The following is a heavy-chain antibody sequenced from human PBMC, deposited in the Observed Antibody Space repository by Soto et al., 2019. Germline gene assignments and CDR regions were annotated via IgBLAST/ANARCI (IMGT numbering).Heavy chain of an antibody. J-gene: IGHJ4*01. D-gene: IGHD3-22*01. CDR3: ARDYYKYYDSSGYYRSPAY. CDR1: GFTFSSYA. V-gene: IGHV3-30-3*01. Sequence: PGGSLRLSCAASGFTFSSYAMHWVRQAPGKGLEWVALISYDGSDKDYADSVKGRFTISRDNSRNTLFLQMNSLRAEDTAVYYCARDYYKYYDSSGYYRSPAYWGQEPWSPSPQ. CDR2: ISYDGSDK.